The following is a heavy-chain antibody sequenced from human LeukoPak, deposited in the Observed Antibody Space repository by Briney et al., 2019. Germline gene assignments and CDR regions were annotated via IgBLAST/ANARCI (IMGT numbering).Heavy chain of an antibody. J-gene: IGHJ4*02. Sequence: SETLSLTCTVSGVSVSSGSYYWSWIRQPPGKGLEWIGYIYYSGSTSYNPSLKSRVTISVDTSKNQFSLKLSSVTAADTAVYYCARGWAAAGTSNFDYWGQGTLVTVSS. D-gene: IGHD6-13*01. CDR2: IYYSGST. CDR3: ARGWAAAGTSNFDY. CDR1: GVSVSSGSYY. V-gene: IGHV4-61*01.